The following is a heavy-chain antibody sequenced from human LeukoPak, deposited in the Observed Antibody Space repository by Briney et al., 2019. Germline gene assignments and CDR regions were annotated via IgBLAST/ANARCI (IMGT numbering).Heavy chain of an antibody. Sequence: GGSLRLSCAASGFTFSRYSMKWVRQAPGKGLEWVSFISTSSSYIYYADSVKGRFTVSRDNAKNSLYLQMNSLRAEDTAVYYCARNYLLWFGEPQDYWGQGTLVTVSS. J-gene: IGHJ4*02. CDR2: ISTSSSYI. V-gene: IGHV3-21*01. CDR3: ARNYLLWFGEPQDY. D-gene: IGHD3-10*01. CDR1: GFTFSRYS.